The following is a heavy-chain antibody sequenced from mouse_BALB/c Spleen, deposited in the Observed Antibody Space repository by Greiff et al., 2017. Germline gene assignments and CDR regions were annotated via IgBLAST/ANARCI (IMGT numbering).Heavy chain of an antibody. J-gene: IGHJ4*01. CDR3: TREGVKTGTGAMDY. Sequence: EVKLMESGGGLVKPGGSLKLSCAASGFTFSSYTMSWVRQTPEKRLEWVATISSGGSYTYYPDSVKGRFTISRDNAKNTLYLQMSSLKSEDTAMYYCTREGVKTGTGAMDYWGQGTSVTVSS. D-gene: IGHD4-1*01. CDR1: GFTFSSYT. V-gene: IGHV5-6-4*01. CDR2: ISSGGSYT.